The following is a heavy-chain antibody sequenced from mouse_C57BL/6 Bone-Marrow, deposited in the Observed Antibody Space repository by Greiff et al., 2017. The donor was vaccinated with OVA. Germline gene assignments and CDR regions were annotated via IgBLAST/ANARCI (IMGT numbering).Heavy chain of an antibody. D-gene: IGHD1-1*01. J-gene: IGHJ1*03. CDR1: GYTFTDYE. CDR3: TRKTVVATYWYFDV. V-gene: IGHV1-15*01. Sequence: VKLQESGAELVRPGASVTLSCKASGYTFTDYEMHWVKQTPVHGLEWIGAIDPETGGTAYNQKFKGKAILTADKSSSTAYMELRSLTSEDSAVYYCTRKTVVATYWYFDVWGTGTTVTVSS. CDR2: IDPETGGT.